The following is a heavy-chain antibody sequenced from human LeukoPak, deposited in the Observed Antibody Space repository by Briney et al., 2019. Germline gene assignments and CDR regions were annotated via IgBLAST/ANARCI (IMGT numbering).Heavy chain of an antibody. D-gene: IGHD3-10*01. CDR1: GGSFSGYY. J-gene: IGHJ5*02. Sequence: SETLSLTCAVYGGSFSGYYWSWIRQPPGKGLEWIGEINHSGSTNYNPSLKSRVTISVDTSKNQFSLKLSSVTAADTAVYYCARALSITQAVENWFDPWGQGTLVTVSS. CDR2: INHSGST. CDR3: ARALSITQAVENWFDP. V-gene: IGHV4-34*01.